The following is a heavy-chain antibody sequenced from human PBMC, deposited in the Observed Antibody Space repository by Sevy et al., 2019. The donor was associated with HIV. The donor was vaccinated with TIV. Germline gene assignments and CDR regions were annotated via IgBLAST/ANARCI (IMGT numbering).Heavy chain of an antibody. CDR2: INHSGST. CDR3: ARAGVATIGSYYFDY. V-gene: IGHV4-34*01. D-gene: IGHD5-12*01. CDR1: GGSFSNYY. J-gene: IGHJ4*02. Sequence: SETLSLTCAISGGSFSNYYWTWIRQSPGKGLEWIAEINHSGSTNYNPSLKSRVTISVDTSKNQFSLKLRSVTAADTAVYYCARAGVATIGSYYFDYWGQGTLVTVSS.